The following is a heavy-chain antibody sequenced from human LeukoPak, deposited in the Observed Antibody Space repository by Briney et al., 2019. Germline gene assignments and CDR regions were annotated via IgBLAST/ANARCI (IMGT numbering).Heavy chain of an antibody. J-gene: IGHJ5*02. CDR3: ASRGDYDYVWGSYRTDFDP. CDR2: INPNSGGT. D-gene: IGHD3-16*02. V-gene: IGHV1-2*02. Sequence: GASVKVSCKASGYTFTGYYMHWVRQAPGQGLEWMGWINPNSGGTNYAQKFQGRVTMTRDTSISTAYMELSRLRSDDTAVYYCASRGDYDYVWGSYRTDFDPWGQGTLVTVSS. CDR1: GYTFTGYY.